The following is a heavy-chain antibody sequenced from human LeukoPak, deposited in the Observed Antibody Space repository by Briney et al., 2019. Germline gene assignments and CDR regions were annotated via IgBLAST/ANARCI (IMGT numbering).Heavy chain of an antibody. CDR3: AKVAGDRMDY. D-gene: IGHD6-13*01. CDR2: ISANTGKT. Sequence: ASVKVSCKASGCTFTTYGFCWVRQAPGHGLEWMGWISANTGKTNYAQKFQGRVTMTTDTSTTTAYMELSNLRPDDTALYYCAKVAGDRMDYWGQGTLVTVSS. J-gene: IGHJ4*02. V-gene: IGHV1-18*01. CDR1: GCTFTTYG.